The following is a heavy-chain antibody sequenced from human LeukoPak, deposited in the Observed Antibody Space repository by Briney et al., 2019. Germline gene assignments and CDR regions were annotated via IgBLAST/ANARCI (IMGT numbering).Heavy chain of an antibody. J-gene: IGHJ5*02. Sequence: PSETLSPTCTVSGGSISSYYWSWIRQPAGKGLEWIGRIYTSGSTNYNPSLKSRVTMSVDTSKNQFSLKLSSVTAADTAVYYCARTRVVGAEWQSWFDPWGQGTLVTVSS. CDR1: GGSISSYY. V-gene: IGHV4-4*07. CDR3: ARTRVVGAEWQSWFDP. D-gene: IGHD1-26*01. CDR2: IYTSGST.